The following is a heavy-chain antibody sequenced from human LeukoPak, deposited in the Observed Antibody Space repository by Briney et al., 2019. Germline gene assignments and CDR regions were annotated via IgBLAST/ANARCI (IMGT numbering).Heavy chain of an antibody. Sequence: GGSLRLSCTTSGFTFSSYGMRWVRQAPGKGLEEVAVIWYDGSKQFYADSVKGRFTISRDNSKNTLYLQMNSLRAEDTAVYFCARSYRSTWYYFDHWGQGTLVTVSS. D-gene: IGHD6-13*01. J-gene: IGHJ4*02. CDR1: GFTFSSYG. V-gene: IGHV3-33*01. CDR3: ARSYRSTWYYFDH. CDR2: IWYDGSKQ.